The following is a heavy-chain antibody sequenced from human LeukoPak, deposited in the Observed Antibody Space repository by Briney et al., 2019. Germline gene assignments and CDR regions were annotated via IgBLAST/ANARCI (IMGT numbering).Heavy chain of an antibody. CDR2: ISYDGSNK. CDR1: GFTFSSYG. Sequence: GRSLRLSCAASGFTFSSYGMHWVRQAPGKGLEWVAVISYDGSNKYYADSVEGRFTISRDNSKNTLYLQMNSLRAEDTAVYYCAKAINIAHYFDYWGQGTLVTVSS. CDR3: AKAINIAHYFDY. V-gene: IGHV3-30*18. D-gene: IGHD5-12*01. J-gene: IGHJ4*02.